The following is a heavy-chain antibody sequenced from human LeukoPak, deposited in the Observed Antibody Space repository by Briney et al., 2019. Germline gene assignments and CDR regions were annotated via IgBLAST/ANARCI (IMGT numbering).Heavy chain of an antibody. Sequence: GGSLRLSCAVSGFSFSSHSMTWVRQAPGKGLEWVAVIWYDGSNKYYADSVKGRFTISRDNSKNTLYLQMNSLRAEDTAVYYCARDHGLRFLEWLNDYWGQGTLVTVSS. V-gene: IGHV3-33*08. D-gene: IGHD3-3*01. CDR2: IWYDGSNK. CDR3: ARDHGLRFLEWLNDY. CDR1: GFSFSSHS. J-gene: IGHJ4*02.